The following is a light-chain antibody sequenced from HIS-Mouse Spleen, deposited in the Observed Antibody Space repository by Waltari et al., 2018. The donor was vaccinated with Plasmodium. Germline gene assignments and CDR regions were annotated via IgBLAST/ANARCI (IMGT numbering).Light chain of an antibody. CDR1: ALPKQY. J-gene: IGLJ1*01. V-gene: IGLV3-25*03. Sequence: SYELTQPPSVSVSPGQTARITCSGHALPKQYASWYQQKPGQAPVLVIYKDSERPSGNPERFSGSSSGTTVTLTISGVQAEDEADYYCQSADSSGTYVFGTGTKVTVL. CDR3: QSADSSGTYV. CDR2: KDS.